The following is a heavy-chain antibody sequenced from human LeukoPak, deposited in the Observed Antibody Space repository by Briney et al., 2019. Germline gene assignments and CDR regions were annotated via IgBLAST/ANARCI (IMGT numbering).Heavy chain of an antibody. Sequence: PGGSLRLSCAASGFTFSSYAMTWVRQAPEKGLEWVSAISGSGHNTYYADSVKGRFTISRDNSKNTVYLQMNSLRAEDTALYYCAKWREGTMVYFDYWGQGTLVTVSS. CDR2: ISGSGHNT. D-gene: IGHD3-10*01. J-gene: IGHJ4*02. CDR1: GFTFSSYA. CDR3: AKWREGTMVYFDY. V-gene: IGHV3-23*01.